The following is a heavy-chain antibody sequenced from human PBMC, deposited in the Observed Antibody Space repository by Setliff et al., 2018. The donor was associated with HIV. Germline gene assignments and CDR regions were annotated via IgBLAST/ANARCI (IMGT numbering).Heavy chain of an antibody. D-gene: IGHD6-6*01. J-gene: IGHJ6*03. CDR1: GGSISDHY. CDR3: ARGLRSSTYYYYYYMDV. V-gene: IGHV4-59*11. CDR2: IYTSGST. Sequence: PSETLSLTCTVSGGSISDHYWSWIRQPPGKTLELIGYIYTSGSTNYNPSLRSRVTISVDTSKNQFSLKLSSVTAADTAVYYCARGLRSSTYYYYYYMDVWGKGTTVTVSS.